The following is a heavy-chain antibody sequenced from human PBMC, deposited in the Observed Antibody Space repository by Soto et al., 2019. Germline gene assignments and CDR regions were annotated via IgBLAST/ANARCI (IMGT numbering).Heavy chain of an antibody. Sequence: EVPLVESGGGSVQPGRSLRLSCAASGFSFDDYGMNWVRQGPGKGLEWVSGISWNSGDIYYADSVKGRFTIYRDNAKRSLYLQMNSLRTEDTALYYCAKDNDLDRDGPFDYWGQGILVTVSS. V-gene: IGHV3-9*01. CDR1: GFSFDDYG. CDR2: ISWNSGDI. J-gene: IGHJ4*02. CDR3: AKDNDLDRDGPFDY. D-gene: IGHD2-2*03.